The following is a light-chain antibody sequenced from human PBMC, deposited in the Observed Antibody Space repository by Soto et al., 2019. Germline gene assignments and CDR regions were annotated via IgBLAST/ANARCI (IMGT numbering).Light chain of an antibody. CDR1: RSNIGNNA. V-gene: IGLV1-44*01. CDR3: ATWDDSLNARVV. CDR2: NNN. Sequence: QSVLTQTPSASGTPGQTVTISCSGSRSNIGNNAVSWYQQFPGTAPKLLIYNNNQRPSGVPDRFSGSKSGTSASLAISGLQSEDEADYYCATWDDSLNARVVFGGGTKLTVL. J-gene: IGLJ3*02.